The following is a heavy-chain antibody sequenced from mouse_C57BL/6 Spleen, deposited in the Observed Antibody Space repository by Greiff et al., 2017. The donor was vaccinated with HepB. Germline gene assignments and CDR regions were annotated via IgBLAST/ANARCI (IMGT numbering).Heavy chain of an antibody. CDR1: GFSFNTYA. V-gene: IGHV10-1*01. CDR2: IRSKSNNYAT. D-gene: IGHD2-2*01. CDR3: VRGYDVAY. Sequence: EVKLMESGGGLVQPKGSLKLSCAASGFSFNTYAMNWVRQAPGKGLEWVARIRSKSNNYATYYADSVKDRFTISRDDSESMLYLQMNNLKTEDTAMYYCVRGYDVAYWGQGTLVTVSA. J-gene: IGHJ3*01.